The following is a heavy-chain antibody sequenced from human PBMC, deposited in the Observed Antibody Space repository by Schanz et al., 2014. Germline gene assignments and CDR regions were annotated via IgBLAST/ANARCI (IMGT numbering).Heavy chain of an antibody. D-gene: IGHD1-26*01. V-gene: IGHV1-18*01. CDR3: ARDRDQWDGNYLDY. CDR2: IGGSDGNT. J-gene: IGHJ4*02. CDR1: GYTFTRSG. Sequence: QVPLVQSGAEVTNPGASVTVSCTASGYTFTRSGISWVRQAPGQGLEWMGWIGGSDGNTNFAQKFQGRVTMTTDTSTSTVYMELRSLTSDDSAVYYCARDRDQWDGNYLDYWGQGTLVTVSS.